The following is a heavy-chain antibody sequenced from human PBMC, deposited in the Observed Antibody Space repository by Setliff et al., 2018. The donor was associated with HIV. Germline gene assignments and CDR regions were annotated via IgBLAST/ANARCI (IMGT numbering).Heavy chain of an antibody. V-gene: IGHV4-30-4*08. D-gene: IGHD6-13*01. CDR3: ARGRDSSWSYGMDV. J-gene: IGHJ6*02. Sequence: KPSETLSLTCTVSGGSISSSGYFWSWIRQPPGKGLEWIGFIYSSGSAYYNPSLKSRITISVDTSKNQFSLKLSSVTATDRAVYYCARGRDSSWSYGMDVWGQGTTVTVSS. CDR1: GGSISSSGYF. CDR2: IYSSGSA.